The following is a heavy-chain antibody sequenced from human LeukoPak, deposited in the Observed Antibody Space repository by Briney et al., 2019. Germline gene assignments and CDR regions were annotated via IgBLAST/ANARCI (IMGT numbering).Heavy chain of an antibody. D-gene: IGHD3-3*01. J-gene: IGHJ4*02. V-gene: IGHV3-21*01. Sequence: GGSLRLSCAASGFTFTSYTMNWVRQTPGKGLEWVSSITSSSNSLYYANSVKGRFPISRDNAKNSLYLQMNSLRAEDTAVYYCARGYYDFWSAPFDYWGQGTLVTVSS. CDR2: ITSSSNSL. CDR3: ARGYYDFWSAPFDY. CDR1: GFTFTSYT.